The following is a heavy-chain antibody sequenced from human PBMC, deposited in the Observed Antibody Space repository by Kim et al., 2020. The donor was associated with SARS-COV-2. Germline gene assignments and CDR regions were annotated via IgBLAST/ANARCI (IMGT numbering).Heavy chain of an antibody. D-gene: IGHD3-10*01. J-gene: IGHJ6*02. CDR3: ARDYYGSGSYYEYYYYGMDV. CDR2: VYTSGST. V-gene: IGHV4-4*07. CDR1: GGSISSYY. Sequence: SETLSLTCTVSGGSISSYYWSWIRQPAGKGLEWIGRVYTSGSTNYNPSLKSRVTMSVDTSKNQFSLKLSSVTAADTAVYYCARDYYGSGSYYEYYYYGMDVWGQGTTVTVSS.